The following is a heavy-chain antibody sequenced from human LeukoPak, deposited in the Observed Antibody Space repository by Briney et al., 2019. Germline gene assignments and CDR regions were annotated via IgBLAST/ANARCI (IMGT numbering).Heavy chain of an antibody. CDR3: AREGDQWGLAPDYYFDY. V-gene: IGHV3-66*02. Sequence: GGSLRLSCAASGFTVSTNYMSWVRQAPGKGLQWVSVIYSDGSTYYADSVKGRFTISRDNSKNTLYLQMNSQRAEDTAVYYCAREGDQWGLAPDYYFDYWGQGTLVTVSS. CDR2: IYSDGST. D-gene: IGHD3/OR15-3a*01. CDR1: GFTVSTNY. J-gene: IGHJ4*02.